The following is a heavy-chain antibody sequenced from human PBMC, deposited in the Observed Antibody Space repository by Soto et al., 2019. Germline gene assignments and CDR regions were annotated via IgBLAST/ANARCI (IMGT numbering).Heavy chain of an antibody. CDR3: ARGYSSSWVWFDP. CDR1: GGTFSSYA. CDR2: IIPIFGTA. Sequence: QVQLVQSGAEVKKPGSSVKVSCKASGGTFSSYAISWVRQAPGQGLEWMGGIIPIFGTANYAQKFQGRVTMPADKSTSTVYMELSSLRSEDAAVYYCARGYSSSWVWFDPWGQGTLVTVSS. D-gene: IGHD6-13*01. V-gene: IGHV1-69*06. J-gene: IGHJ5*02.